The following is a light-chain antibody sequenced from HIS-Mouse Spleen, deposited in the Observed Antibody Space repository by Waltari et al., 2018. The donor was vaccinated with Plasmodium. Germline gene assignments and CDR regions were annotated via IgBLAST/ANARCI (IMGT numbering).Light chain of an antibody. CDR2: GAS. CDR3: QQYNNWSFT. Sequence: EIVMMQSPAPLSVSPGERATLSCRASQSVSSNLAWYQQKPGQAPRLLIYGASTRATGIPARFSGSGSGTEFTLTISSLQSEDFAVYYCQQYNNWSFTFGPGTKVDIK. CDR1: QSVSSN. J-gene: IGKJ3*01. V-gene: IGKV3-15*01.